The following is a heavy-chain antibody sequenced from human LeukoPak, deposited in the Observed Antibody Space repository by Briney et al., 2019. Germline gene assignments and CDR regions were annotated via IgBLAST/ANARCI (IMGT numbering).Heavy chain of an antibody. CDR1: GFTYSTYS. Sequence: PGGSLRLSCTASGFTYSTYSMIWVRQAPGKGLEWVSSISSSSTYIYYADSVKGRFTISRDNARNSLYLQMNSLRAEDTAVYFCARTLVVAATSFRVWGQGTLVTVSS. CDR3: ARTLVVAATSFRV. J-gene: IGHJ4*02. CDR2: ISSSSTYI. V-gene: IGHV3-21*01. D-gene: IGHD2-15*01.